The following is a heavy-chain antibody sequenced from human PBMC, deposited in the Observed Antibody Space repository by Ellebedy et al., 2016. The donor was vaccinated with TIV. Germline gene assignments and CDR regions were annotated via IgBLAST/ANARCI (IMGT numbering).Heavy chain of an antibody. CDR3: TSARRDGYNPY. CDR2: IKSKTDGGTT. D-gene: IGHD5-24*01. CDR1: GFTFSSYS. J-gene: IGHJ4*02. Sequence: GGSLRLXXAASGFTFSSYSMNWVRQAPGKGLEWVGRIKSKTDGGTTDYAAPVKGRFTISRDDSKNTLYLQMNSLKTEDTAVYYCTSARRDGYNPYWGQGTLVTVSS. V-gene: IGHV3-15*01.